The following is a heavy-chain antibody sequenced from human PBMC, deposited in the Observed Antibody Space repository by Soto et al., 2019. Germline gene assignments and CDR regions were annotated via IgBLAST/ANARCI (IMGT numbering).Heavy chain of an antibody. D-gene: IGHD3-3*01. CDR3: ARETLTFGSALDV. V-gene: IGHV3-43*01. Sequence: LRLSCAASGFRFYDYNMHWVRQAPGKGLEWVSLITWNGANSYYADSVKGRFTISRDGTTKSLSLQMTSLKREDTGLYFCARETLTFGSALDVWGQGTTVTVSS. CDR2: ITWNGANS. CDR1: GFRFYDYN. J-gene: IGHJ6*02.